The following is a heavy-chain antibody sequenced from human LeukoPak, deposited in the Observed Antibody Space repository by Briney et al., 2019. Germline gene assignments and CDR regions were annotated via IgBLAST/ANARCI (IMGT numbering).Heavy chain of an antibody. CDR2: INPNSGGT. CDR1: GYTFTGYY. J-gene: IGHJ3*02. CDR3: ARDGDLDSTTGTFDM. Sequence: GASVKVSCKASGYTFTGYYMHWVRQAPGQGLEWMGWINPNSGGTNYAQKFQGWVTMTRDTSISTAYMELSRLRSDDTAVYYCARDGDLDSTTGTFDMWGQGTMVTVSS. V-gene: IGHV1-2*04. D-gene: IGHD1-14*01.